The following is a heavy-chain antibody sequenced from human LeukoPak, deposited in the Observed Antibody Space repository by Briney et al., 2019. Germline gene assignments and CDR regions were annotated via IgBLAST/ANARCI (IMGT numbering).Heavy chain of an antibody. D-gene: IGHD1-1*01. Sequence: SETLSLTCTVSGGSISSYYWSWIRQPAGKGLEWIGRIYTSGSTNYNPSLKSRVTMSVDTSKNQFSLKLSSVTAADTAVYYCAREGRGTIGTTWLSYYFDYWGQGTLVTVSS. V-gene: IGHV4-4*07. CDR2: IYTSGST. CDR1: GGSISSYY. J-gene: IGHJ4*02. CDR3: AREGRGTIGTTWLSYYFDY.